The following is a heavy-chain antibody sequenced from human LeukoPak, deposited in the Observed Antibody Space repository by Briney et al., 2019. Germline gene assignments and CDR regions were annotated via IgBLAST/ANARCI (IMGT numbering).Heavy chain of an antibody. CDR1: GFTFSSYA. V-gene: IGHV3-23*01. J-gene: IGHJ6*03. CDR2: ISGSGGST. CDR3: ARDAQWLVPEGYFYYMDV. D-gene: IGHD6-19*01. Sequence: GGSLILSCAASGFTFSSYAMSWVRQAPGKGLEWVSAISGSGGSTYYADSVKGRFTISRDDAKNSLYLQMNSLGAEDTAVYYCARDAQWLVPEGYFYYMDVWGKGTTVTVSS.